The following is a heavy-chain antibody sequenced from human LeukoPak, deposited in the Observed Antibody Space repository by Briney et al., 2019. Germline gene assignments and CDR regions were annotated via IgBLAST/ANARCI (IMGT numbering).Heavy chain of an antibody. CDR2: ISGSGGST. D-gene: IGHD5-24*01. Sequence: GGSLRLTCAASGFTFSSYAMSWVRQAPGKGLEWVSAISGSGGSTYYADSVKGRFTISRDNSKNTLYLQMNGLRAEDTAVYYCAKSADGWLQSDYFDYWGQGTLVTVSS. CDR1: GFTFSSYA. V-gene: IGHV3-23*01. J-gene: IGHJ4*02. CDR3: AKSADGWLQSDYFDY.